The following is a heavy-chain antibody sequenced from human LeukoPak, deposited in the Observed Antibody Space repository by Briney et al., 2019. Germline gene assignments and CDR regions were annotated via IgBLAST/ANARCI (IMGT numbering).Heavy chain of an antibody. CDR3: ARDKARTFDP. CDR1: GGSISSYY. V-gene: IGHV4-59*01. Sequence: SETLSLTCTVSGGSISSYYWSWIRQPPGKGLEWIGYIYYSGSTNYNPSFKGRVTISVDTSKNQFSLKLSSVTAADTAVYYCARDKARTFDPWGQGTLVTVSS. D-gene: IGHD2-2*01. J-gene: IGHJ5*02. CDR2: IYYSGST.